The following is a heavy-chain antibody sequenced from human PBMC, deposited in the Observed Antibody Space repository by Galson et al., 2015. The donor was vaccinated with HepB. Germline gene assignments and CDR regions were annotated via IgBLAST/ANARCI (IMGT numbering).Heavy chain of an antibody. CDR1: GFTFSSYS. CDR3: ARGLEGPWYFDL. J-gene: IGHJ2*01. CDR2: ISSSSSYI. Sequence: SLRLSCAASGFTFSSYSMNWLRQAPGKGLEWVSSISSSSSYIYYADSVKGRFTISRDNAKNSLYLQMNSLRAEDTAVYYCARGLEGPWYFDLWGRGTLVIASS. V-gene: IGHV3-21*01.